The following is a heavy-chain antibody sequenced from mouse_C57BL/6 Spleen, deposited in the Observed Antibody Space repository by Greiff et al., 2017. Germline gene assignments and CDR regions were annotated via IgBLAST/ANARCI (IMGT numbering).Heavy chain of an antibody. Sequence: VQLQQPGAELVMPGGSVKLSCKASGYTFTSYWMHWVKQRPGQGLEWIGEIDPSDSYTNYNQKFKGKSTLTVDKSSSTAYMQLSSLTSEDSAVYYCARWGGNDYFDYWGQGTTLTVSS. J-gene: IGHJ2*01. D-gene: IGHD2-1*01. CDR1: GYTFTSYW. CDR2: IDPSDSYT. V-gene: IGHV1-69*01. CDR3: ARWGGNDYFDY.